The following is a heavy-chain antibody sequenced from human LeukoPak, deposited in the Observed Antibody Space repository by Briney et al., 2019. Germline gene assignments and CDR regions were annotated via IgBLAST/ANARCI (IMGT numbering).Heavy chain of an antibody. CDR2: IYTSGST. Sequence: PSETPSLTCTVSGGSISSGSYYWSWIRQPAGKGLEWIGRIYTSGSTNYNPSLKSRVTISVDTSKNQFSLKLSSVTAADTAVYDCAREGETWTDPFDIWGQGTMVTVSS. D-gene: IGHD3-16*01. J-gene: IGHJ3*02. V-gene: IGHV4-61*02. CDR1: GGSISSGSYY. CDR3: AREGETWTDPFDI.